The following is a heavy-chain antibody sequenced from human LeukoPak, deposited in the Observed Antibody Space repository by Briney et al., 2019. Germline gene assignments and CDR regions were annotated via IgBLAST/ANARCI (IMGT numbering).Heavy chain of an antibody. CDR3: ARASGPAPWFGELFWFDP. CDR1: GGSISSYY. D-gene: IGHD3-10*01. V-gene: IGHV4-59*01. Sequence: SETLSLTCTVSGGSISSYYWSWIRQPPGKGLEWIGYIYYSGSTNYNPSLKSRVTISVDTSKNQFSLKLSSVTAADTAVYYCARASGPAPWFGELFWFDPWGQGTLVTVSS. J-gene: IGHJ5*02. CDR2: IYYSGST.